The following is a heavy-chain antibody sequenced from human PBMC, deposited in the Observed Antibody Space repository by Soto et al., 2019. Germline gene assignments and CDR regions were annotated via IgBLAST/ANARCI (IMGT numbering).Heavy chain of an antibody. CDR2: IIPMFGAA. Sequence: QVQLVQSGAEVKKPGSSVKVSCRASGGTFRSYGISWVRQAPGQGLEWMGGIIPMFGAANYAERFHARVTIPADESRSTASMVLNSLRSEDTAVYYCATPTQMSGYYDVEVWGQGTTVTVSS. V-gene: IGHV1-69*01. CDR3: ATPTQMSGYYDVEV. D-gene: IGHD3-10*01. CDR1: GGTFRSYG. J-gene: IGHJ6*02.